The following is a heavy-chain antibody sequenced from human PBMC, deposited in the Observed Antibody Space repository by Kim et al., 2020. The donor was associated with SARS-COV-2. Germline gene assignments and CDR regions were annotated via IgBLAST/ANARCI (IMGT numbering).Heavy chain of an antibody. J-gene: IGHJ4*02. Sequence: GGPYTHPAPKSRVTISVDTSKNQFSLKLSSVTAADTAVYYCAREETGYFDYWGQGTLVTVSS. CDR3: AREETGYFDY. CDR2: GGP. V-gene: IGHV4-31*02.